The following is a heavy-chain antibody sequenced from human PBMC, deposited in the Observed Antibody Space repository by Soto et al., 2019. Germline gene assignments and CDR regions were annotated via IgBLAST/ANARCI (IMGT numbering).Heavy chain of an antibody. CDR2: INHSGST. J-gene: IGHJ6*03. D-gene: IGHD6-6*01. V-gene: IGHV4-34*01. CDR3: AGHIAARPYYYYYYMDV. CDR1: GGSFSGYY. Sequence: SETLSLTCAVYGGSFSGYYWSWIRQPPGKGLEWIGEINHSGSTNYNPSLKSRVTISVDTSKNQFSLKLSSVTAADTAVYYCAGHIAARPYYYYYYMDVWGKGTTVTVSS.